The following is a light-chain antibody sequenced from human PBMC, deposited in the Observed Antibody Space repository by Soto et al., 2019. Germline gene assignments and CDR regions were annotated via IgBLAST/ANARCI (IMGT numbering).Light chain of an antibody. CDR2: HDS. Sequence: SYELTQPPSVSVAPGQTASITCGGDNIGGRSVHWYQQKPGQAPVVVVDHDSDRPSGIPERFSGSNSGNMATLTISRVEAGDEAVHQCQVWDYSTDDVVFGGGTK. CDR1: NIGGRS. CDR3: QVWDYSTDDVV. V-gene: IGLV3-21*02. J-gene: IGLJ2*01.